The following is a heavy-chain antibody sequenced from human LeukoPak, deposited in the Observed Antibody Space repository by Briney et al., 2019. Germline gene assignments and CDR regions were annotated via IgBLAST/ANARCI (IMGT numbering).Heavy chain of an antibody. CDR3: ASGRGRLQNFDY. J-gene: IGHJ4*02. D-gene: IGHD5-24*01. CDR2: IYYSGST. CDR1: GGSISSSSYY. V-gene: IGHV4-39*07. Sequence: SETLSLTCTVSGGSISSSSYYWGWIRQPPGKGLEWIGSIYYSGSTYYNPSLKSRVTISVDTSKNQFSLKLSSVTAADTAVYYCASGRGRLQNFDYWGQGTLVTVSS.